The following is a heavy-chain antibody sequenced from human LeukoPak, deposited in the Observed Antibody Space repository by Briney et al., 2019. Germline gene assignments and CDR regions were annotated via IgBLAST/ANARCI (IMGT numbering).Heavy chain of an antibody. J-gene: IGHJ4*02. CDR2: ISSNGGST. V-gene: IGHV3-64D*06. D-gene: IGHD3-16*02. CDR3: VKAAMITFGGVIDRFDY. Sequence: GGSLRLSCSASGFTFSSYAMHWVRQAPGKGLEYVSAISSNGGSTYYADSVKSRFTISRDNSKNTLYLQMSSLRAEDTAVYYCVKAAMITFGGVIDRFDYWGQGTLVTVSS. CDR1: GFTFSSYA.